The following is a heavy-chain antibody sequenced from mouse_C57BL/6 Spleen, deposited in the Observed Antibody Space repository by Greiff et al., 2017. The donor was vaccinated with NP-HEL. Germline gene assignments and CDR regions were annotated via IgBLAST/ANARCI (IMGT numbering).Heavy chain of an antibody. CDR3: ARVYGNYEGDDYAMDY. CDR2: ISYDGSN. D-gene: IGHD2-1*01. V-gene: IGHV3-6*01. CDR1: GYSITSGYY. J-gene: IGHJ4*01. Sequence: EVKVEESGPGLVKPSQSLSLTCSVTGYSITSGYYWNWIRQFPGNKLEWMGYISYDGSNNYNPSLKNRISITRDTTKNQFFLKLNSMTTEDTATYYCARVYGNYEGDDYAMDYWGQGTSVTVSS.